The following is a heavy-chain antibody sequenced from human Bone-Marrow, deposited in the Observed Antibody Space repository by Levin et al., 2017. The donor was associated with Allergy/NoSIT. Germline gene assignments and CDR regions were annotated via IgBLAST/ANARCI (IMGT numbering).Heavy chain of an antibody. CDR2: ISYDGSNK. CDR1: GFTFSSNA. D-gene: IGHD2-15*01. V-gene: IGHV3-30*18. Sequence: GESLKISCAASGFTFSSNAMHWVRQAPGKGLEWVAVISYDGSNKYYVDSVKGRFTISRDNSKNTLYLQMNSLRAEDTAVYYCAKAIKAGYCRGGSCYGYYGMDVWGQGTTVTVSS. J-gene: IGHJ6*02. CDR3: AKAIKAGYCRGGSCYGYYGMDV.